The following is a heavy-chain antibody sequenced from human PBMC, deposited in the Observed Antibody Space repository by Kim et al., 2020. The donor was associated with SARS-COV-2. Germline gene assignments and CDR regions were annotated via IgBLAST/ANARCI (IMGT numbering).Heavy chain of an antibody. Sequence: SETLSLTCAVYGGSFSGYYWSWIRQPPGKGLEWIGEINHSGSTNYNPSLKSRVTISVDTSKNQFSLKLSSVTAADTAVYYCARDPPLWSGYDLDAFDIWGQGTMVTVSS. CDR1: GGSFSGYY. J-gene: IGHJ3*02. V-gene: IGHV4-34*01. CDR3: ARDPPLWSGYDLDAFDI. D-gene: IGHD5-12*01. CDR2: INHSGST.